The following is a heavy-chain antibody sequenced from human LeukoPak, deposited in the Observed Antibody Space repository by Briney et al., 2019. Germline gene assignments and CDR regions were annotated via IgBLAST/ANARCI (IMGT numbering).Heavy chain of an antibody. J-gene: IGHJ4*02. D-gene: IGHD3-9*01. V-gene: IGHV5-51*01. Sequence: GESLKISCKGSGYSFTSYWIGWVRQMPGKGLEWMGIIYPGDSDTRYSPSFQGQVTISADKSISTAYLQWSSLKASDTTMYYCARGRELRYLFGEVGYWGQGTLVTVSS. CDR2: IYPGDSDT. CDR1: GYSFTSYW. CDR3: ARGRELRYLFGEVGY.